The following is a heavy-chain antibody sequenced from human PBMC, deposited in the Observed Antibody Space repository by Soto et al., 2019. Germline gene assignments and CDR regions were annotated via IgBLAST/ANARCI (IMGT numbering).Heavy chain of an antibody. CDR3: ARDRDDYGSGNYYNRIDF. D-gene: IGHD3-10*01. J-gene: IGHJ4*02. V-gene: IGHV1-69*01. CDR1: GGIFSTYA. CDR2: IIPIFGTP. Sequence: QVQLVQSGAEVKKPGSSVKVSCKASGGIFSTYAISWLRQAPGQGLEWMGGIIPIFGTPNYAQRVQGRVTITAHESTTTSYMELSRLKSEDTAVYYCARDRDDYGSGNYYNRIDFWGQGTLVTVSS.